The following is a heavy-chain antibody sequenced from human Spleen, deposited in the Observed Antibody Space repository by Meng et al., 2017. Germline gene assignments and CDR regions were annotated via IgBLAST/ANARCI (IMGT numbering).Heavy chain of an antibody. CDR3: ARSPIDKYDLSALPLDY. Sequence: GESLKISCAASGFTLSTYAMHWVRQAPGKGLEWVALISYDGNNEYYADSVKGRFTISRDNSKNTVFLQINSLRVEDTAVYYCARSPIDKYDLSALPLDYWGQGTLVTVSS. J-gene: IGHJ4*02. V-gene: IGHV3-30*01. CDR2: ISYDGNNE. CDR1: GFTLSTYA. D-gene: IGHD3-16*01.